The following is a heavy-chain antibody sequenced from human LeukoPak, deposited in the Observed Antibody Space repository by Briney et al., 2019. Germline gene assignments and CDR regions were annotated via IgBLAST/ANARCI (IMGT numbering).Heavy chain of an antibody. CDR3: ARSTLNAADVAFDY. CDR1: GGSLSSSNW. D-gene: IGHD1-1*01. J-gene: IGHJ4*02. V-gene: IGHV4-4*02. CDR2: IYHSGST. Sequence: SGALSLPCAVSGGSLSSSNWWGWVRQPPGEGVEGVGEIYHSGSTNYNPSLKSRVTISVDKSKNQFSLKLSSVTAADTAVYYCARSTLNAADVAFDYWGQGTLVTVSS.